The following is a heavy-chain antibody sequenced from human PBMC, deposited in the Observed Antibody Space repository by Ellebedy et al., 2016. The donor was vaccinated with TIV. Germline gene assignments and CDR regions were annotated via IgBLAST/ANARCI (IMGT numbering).Heavy chain of an antibody. D-gene: IGHD3-10*02. CDR1: GFTFSRCG. J-gene: IGHJ4*02. V-gene: IGHV3-30*03. CDR3: ARGRAMSGEEVVRDTKYFHY. Sequence: GESLKISCVVSGFTFSRCGMHWVRQAPGKGLEWVAVISYDGSEKYYEDAVKGRFTISRDNSKNTLYLQMDSLRVEDMGVYYCARGRAMSGEEVVRDTKYFHYWGRGTLVTVSS. CDR2: ISYDGSEK.